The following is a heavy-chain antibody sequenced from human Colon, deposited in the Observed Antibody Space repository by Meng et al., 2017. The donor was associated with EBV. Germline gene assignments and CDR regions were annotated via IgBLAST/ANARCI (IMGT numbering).Heavy chain of an antibody. CDR3: RNAFCSAEAGCSDQ. V-gene: IGHV4-34*01. CDR1: GGSFSNSY. CDR2: INESGST. D-gene: IGHD3-3*01. Sequence: QGPLQQGGAGLLKPSETLSITCADSGGSFSNSYWSWFRQSPGKRLEWIGEINESGSTKYNPSLKSRVTILMDTSKNQFSLRLSSVTAADTAVYYCRNAFCSAEAGCSDQWGQGTLVTVSS. J-gene: IGHJ4*02.